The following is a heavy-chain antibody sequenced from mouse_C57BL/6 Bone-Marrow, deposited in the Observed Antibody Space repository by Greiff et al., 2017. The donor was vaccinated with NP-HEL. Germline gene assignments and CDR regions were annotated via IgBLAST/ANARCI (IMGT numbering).Heavy chain of an antibody. CDR3: AREGGLRRRTYAMDY. Sequence: EVQGVESEGGLVQPGSSMKLSCTASGFTFSDYSMAWVRQVPEKGLEWVANINYDGSSTYYLDSLKSRFIISRDTAKNILYLQMSRLKSEDTATYYCAREGGLRRRTYAMDYWGQGTSVTVSS. CDR1: GFTFSDYS. J-gene: IGHJ4*01. D-gene: IGHD2-4*01. CDR2: INYDGSST. V-gene: IGHV5-16*01.